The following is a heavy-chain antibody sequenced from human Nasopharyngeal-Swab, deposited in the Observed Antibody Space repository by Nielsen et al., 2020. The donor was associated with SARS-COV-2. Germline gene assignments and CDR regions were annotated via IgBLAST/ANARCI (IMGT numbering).Heavy chain of an antibody. CDR3: ASSLPGSYEAYFEH. CDR1: GFTFSTYA. J-gene: IGHJ4*02. V-gene: IGHV3-30*14. Sequence: GSLRLSCAASGFTFSTYAMHWVRQAPGKGLEWVAVIGHDGNNKIYADSVKGRFTISRDNSKNTLFLQMDSLTTDDTAVYYCASSLPGSYEAYFEHWGQGSLVTVSS. CDR2: IGHDGNNK. D-gene: IGHD1-26*01.